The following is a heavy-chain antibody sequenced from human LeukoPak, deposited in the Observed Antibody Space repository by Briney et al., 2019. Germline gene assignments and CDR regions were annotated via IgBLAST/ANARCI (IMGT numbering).Heavy chain of an antibody. CDR3: ARRDYGDDPWFDP. V-gene: IGHV3-21*01. CDR2: ISSSSSYI. CDR1: GFTFSSYS. Sequence: GGSLRLSCAASGFTFSSYSMNWVRQAPGKGLEWVSSISSSSSYIYYADSVKGRFTISRDNAKNSQYLQMNSLRAEDTAVYYCARRDYGDDPWFDPWGQGTLVTVSS. J-gene: IGHJ5*02. D-gene: IGHD4-17*01.